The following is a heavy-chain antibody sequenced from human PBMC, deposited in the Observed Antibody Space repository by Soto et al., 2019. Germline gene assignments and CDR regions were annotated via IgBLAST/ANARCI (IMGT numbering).Heavy chain of an antibody. CDR2: IIPIFGTA. D-gene: IGHD3-10*01. Sequence: QVQLVQSGAEVKKPGSSVKVSCKASGGTFSSYAISWVRQAPGQGLEWMGGIIPIFGTANYAQKFQGRVTITADKSTSPAYMELSSLRSEDTSVYYCRFQRQGSWYGFTRFDYCGQGTLVKVSS. CDR1: GGTFSSYA. J-gene: IGHJ4*02. V-gene: IGHV1-69*06. CDR3: RFQRQGSWYGFTRFDY.